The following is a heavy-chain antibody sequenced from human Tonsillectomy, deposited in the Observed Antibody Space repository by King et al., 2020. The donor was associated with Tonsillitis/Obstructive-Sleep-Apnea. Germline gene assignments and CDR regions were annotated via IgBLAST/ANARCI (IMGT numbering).Heavy chain of an antibody. Sequence: QLVQSGAEVKKPGSSVKVSCKASGGTFSSFAISWVRQAPGQGLEWMGGIIPMLGTANYAQKLQGRVTLTADESTRTAYMELSSLRSEDTAFYYCAKGIPAAGTTAPAFFHYWGQGTLITVSS. CDR3: AKGIPAAGTTAPAFFHY. CDR2: IIPMLGTA. D-gene: IGHD6-13*01. J-gene: IGHJ4*02. CDR1: GGTFSSFA. V-gene: IGHV1-69*12.